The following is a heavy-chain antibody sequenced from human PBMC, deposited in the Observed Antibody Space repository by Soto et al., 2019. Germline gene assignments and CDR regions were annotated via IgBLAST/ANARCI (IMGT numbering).Heavy chain of an antibody. D-gene: IGHD3-22*01. CDR2: IYYSGST. CDR3: ARDLGYYYDSSGYYARGAFDI. V-gene: IGHV4-31*03. Sequence: TLSLTCTVSGGSISSGGYYWSWIRQHPGKGLEWIGYIYYSGSTYYNPSLKSRVTISVDTSKNQFSLKLSSVTAADTAVYYCARDLGYYYDSSGYYARGAFDIWGQGTMVTVSS. J-gene: IGHJ3*02. CDR1: GGSISSGGYY.